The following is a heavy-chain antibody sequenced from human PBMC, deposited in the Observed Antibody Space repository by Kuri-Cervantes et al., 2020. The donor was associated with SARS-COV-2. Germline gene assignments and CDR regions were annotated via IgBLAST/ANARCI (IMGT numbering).Heavy chain of an antibody. CDR3: AKYDVSSGGRHYDFWSAFLA. V-gene: IGHV3-7*03. CDR1: GFTFSSSW. D-gene: IGHD3-3*01. CDR2: IKQDGSEK. J-gene: IGHJ5*02. Sequence: GESLKISCAASGFTFSSSWMTWVRQAPGKGLEWVANIKQDGSEKYYLDSVKGRLTISRDNAKNSLFLQMNSLRAEDTAVYYCAKYDVSSGGRHYDFWSAFLAWGQGTLVTVSS.